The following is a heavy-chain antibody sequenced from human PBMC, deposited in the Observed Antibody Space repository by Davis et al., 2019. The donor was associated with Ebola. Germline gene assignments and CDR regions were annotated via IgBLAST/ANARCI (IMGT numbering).Heavy chain of an antibody. D-gene: IGHD3-3*01. CDR2: IIPILGIA. CDR1: GYTFTSYG. Sequence: SVKVSCKASGYTFTSYGISWVRQAPGQGLEWMGRIIPILGIANYAQKFRGRVTITADKSTSTAYMELSSLRSEDTAVYYCARHLKFLDGMDVWGQGTTVTVSS. J-gene: IGHJ6*02. CDR3: ARHLKFLDGMDV. V-gene: IGHV1-69*04.